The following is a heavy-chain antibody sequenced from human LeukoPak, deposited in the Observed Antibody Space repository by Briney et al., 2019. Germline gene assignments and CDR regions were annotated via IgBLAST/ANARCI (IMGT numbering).Heavy chain of an antibody. CDR2: MNPNSGNT. J-gene: IGHJ4*02. Sequence: ASVKVSCKASGYTFTRYYMHWVRQATGQGLEWMGWMNPNSGNTGYAQKFQGRVTMTRNTSISTAYMELSSLRSEDTAVYYCARGVTMVRGVIIATRGYYFDYWGQGTLVTVSS. CDR1: GYTFTRYY. D-gene: IGHD3-10*01. V-gene: IGHV1-8*01. CDR3: ARGVTMVRGVIIATRGYYFDY.